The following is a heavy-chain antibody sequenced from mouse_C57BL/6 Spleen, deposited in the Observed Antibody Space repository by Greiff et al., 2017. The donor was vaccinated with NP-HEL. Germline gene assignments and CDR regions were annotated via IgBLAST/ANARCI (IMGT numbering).Heavy chain of an antibody. CDR3: ARSGSGLGDYFDY. CDR2: IYPGDGDT. D-gene: IGHD3-2*02. V-gene: IGHV1-82*01. Sequence: QVTLKVSGPELVKPGASVKISCKASGYAFSSSWMNWVKQRPGKGLEWIGRIYPGDGDTNYNGKFKGKATLTADKSSSTAYMQLSSLTSEDSAVYFCARSGSGLGDYFDYWGQGTTLTVSS. J-gene: IGHJ2*01. CDR1: GYAFSSSW.